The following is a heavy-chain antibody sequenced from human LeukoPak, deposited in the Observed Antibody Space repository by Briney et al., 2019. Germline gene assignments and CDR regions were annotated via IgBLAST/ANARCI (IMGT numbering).Heavy chain of an antibody. Sequence: PSETLSLTCTVSGGSISSSSYHWGWIRQPPGKGLEWIGAIYYSGNTYYNPSLKSRVTISIDTSKNQFSLKLSSVTAADTAVYYCARHGVGFRRVVVVPAAPYYFDYWGQGTLVTVSS. CDR3: ARHGVGFRRVVVVPAAPYYFDY. D-gene: IGHD2-2*01. J-gene: IGHJ4*02. CDR1: GGSISSSSYH. CDR2: IYYSGNT. V-gene: IGHV4-39*01.